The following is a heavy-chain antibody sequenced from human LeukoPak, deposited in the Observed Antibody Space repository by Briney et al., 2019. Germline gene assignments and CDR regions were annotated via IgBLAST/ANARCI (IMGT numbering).Heavy chain of an antibody. Sequence: PSETLSLTCTVSGGSISSYYWSWIRQPPGKGLEWIGYIYYSGSTNYNPSLKSRVTISVDTSKNQFSLMLGSVTAADTAVYYCARGYDSSAYYPFNYWGQGTLVTVSS. CDR3: ARGYDSSAYYPFNY. CDR2: IYYSGST. D-gene: IGHD3-22*01. V-gene: IGHV4-59*01. CDR1: GGSISSYY. J-gene: IGHJ4*02.